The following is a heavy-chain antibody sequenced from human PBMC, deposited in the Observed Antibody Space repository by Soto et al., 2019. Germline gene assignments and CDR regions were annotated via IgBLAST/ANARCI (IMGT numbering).Heavy chain of an antibody. CDR2: ISAYNGNT. CDR3: ARAKYYDSSGYPVVFDY. D-gene: IGHD3-22*01. J-gene: IGHJ4*02. V-gene: IGHV1-18*01. Sequence: ASVKVSCKASGYTFTNYGISWVRQAPGQGLEWMGWISAYNGNTKYAQKLQGRVTMTTDTSTSTAYMELRSLRSEDTAVYYCARAKYYDSSGYPVVFDYWGQGTLVTVSS. CDR1: GYTFTNYG.